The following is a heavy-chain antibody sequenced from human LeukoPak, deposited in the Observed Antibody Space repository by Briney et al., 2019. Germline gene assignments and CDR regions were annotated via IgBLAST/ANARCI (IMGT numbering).Heavy chain of an antibody. CDR2: TYTSGST. J-gene: IGHJ5*02. Sequence: PSETLSLTCTVSGGSISSYYWSWIRQPAGKGLEWIGRTYTSGSTNYNPSLKSRVTMSVDTSKNQFSLKLSSVTAADTAVYYCARDCSSTSCPGLGPWGQGTLVTVSS. CDR1: GGSISSYY. CDR3: ARDCSSTSCPGLGP. V-gene: IGHV4-4*07. D-gene: IGHD2-2*01.